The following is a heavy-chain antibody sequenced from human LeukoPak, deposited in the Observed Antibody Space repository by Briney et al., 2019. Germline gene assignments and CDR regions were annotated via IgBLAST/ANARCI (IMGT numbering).Heavy chain of an antibody. CDR3: AKDPPRWGTMIVVVTPD. J-gene: IGHJ4*02. D-gene: IGHD3-22*01. CDR1: GFTFSSYA. V-gene: IGHV3-23*01. Sequence: PGGSLRLSCAASGFTFSSYAMSWVRQAPGKGLEWVSAISGSGGSTYYADSVKGRFTISRDNSKSTLYLQMNSLRAEDTAVYYCAKDPPRWGTMIVVVTPDWGQGTLVTVSS. CDR2: ISGSGGST.